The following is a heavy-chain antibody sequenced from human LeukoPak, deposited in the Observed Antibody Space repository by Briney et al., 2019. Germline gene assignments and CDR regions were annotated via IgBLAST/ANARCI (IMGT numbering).Heavy chain of an antibody. D-gene: IGHD2-21*02. Sequence: GGSLRLSCAASGFTFRNFGMSWVRQAPGKGLEWVSTISGRDASTFYADSVKGRFTISSDNSKTTVYLQMDSLRAEDAAVYYCAKTAIPGSGPNWFDPWGQGTLVTVSS. CDR1: GFTFRNFG. V-gene: IGHV3-23*01. CDR3: AKTAIPGSGPNWFDP. J-gene: IGHJ5*02. CDR2: ISGRDAST.